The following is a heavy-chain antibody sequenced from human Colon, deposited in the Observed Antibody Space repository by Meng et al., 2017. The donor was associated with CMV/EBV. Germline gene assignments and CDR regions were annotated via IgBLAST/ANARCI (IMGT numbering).Heavy chain of an antibody. CDR2: IREDGSRK. Sequence: GESLKISCAASGFTFSTYGMHRVRQVSGKGLEWVAFIREDGSRKFYAASVKGRFTISRDNSKNTLYVQMNSLRDEDTAVYYCATEYSSSPGVVLGDAFHIWGQGTVVTVSS. CDR3: ATEYSSSPGVVLGDAFHI. V-gene: IGHV3-30*02. D-gene: IGHD6-6*01. CDR1: GFTFSTYG. J-gene: IGHJ3*02.